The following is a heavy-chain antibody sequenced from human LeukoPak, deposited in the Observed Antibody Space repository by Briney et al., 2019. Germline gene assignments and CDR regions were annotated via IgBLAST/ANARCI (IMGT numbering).Heavy chain of an antibody. CDR2: IKASSGDT. CDR3: AAEGVKSASDI. D-gene: IGHD3-10*01. J-gene: IGHJ3*02. CDR1: GYTFTAYY. Sequence: ASVKVSCKASGYTFTAYYIHWARQAPGQGLEWMGWIKASSGDTQSAQKFQGRVTLTRDTSISTAYMEVSSLTSDDTAVYYCAAEGVKSASDIWGQGTMVTVSS. V-gene: IGHV1-2*02.